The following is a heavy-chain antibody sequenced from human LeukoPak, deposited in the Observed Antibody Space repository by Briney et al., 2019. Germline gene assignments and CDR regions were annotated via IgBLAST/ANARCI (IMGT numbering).Heavy chain of an antibody. J-gene: IGHJ4*02. Sequence: PGGSLRLXCAASGFTFSSYAMSWVRQAPGKGLEWVSAISGSGGSTYYADSVKGRFTISRDNSKNTLYLQMNSLRAEDTAVYYCAKDPMIVVLYYFDYWGQGTLVTVSS. CDR3: AKDPMIVVLYYFDY. CDR1: GFTFSSYA. D-gene: IGHD3-22*01. CDR2: ISGSGGST. V-gene: IGHV3-23*01.